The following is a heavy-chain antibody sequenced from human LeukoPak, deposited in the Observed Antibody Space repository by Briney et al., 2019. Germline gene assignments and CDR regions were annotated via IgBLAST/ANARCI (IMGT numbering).Heavy chain of an antibody. CDR2: INHSGSA. Sequence: SETLSLTCAVYGGSFSGYYWSWIRQPPGKGLEWIGEINHSGSANYNPSLQSRVNILVDTSKNQFSLKLSSVTAADTAVYYCARGHSPVTTKVSYFQHWGQGTLVTVSS. J-gene: IGHJ1*01. CDR1: GGSFSGYY. D-gene: IGHD4-17*01. CDR3: ARGHSPVTTKVSYFQH. V-gene: IGHV4-34*01.